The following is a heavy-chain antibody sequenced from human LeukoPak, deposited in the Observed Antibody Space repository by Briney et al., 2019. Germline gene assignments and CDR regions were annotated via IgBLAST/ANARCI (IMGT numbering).Heavy chain of an antibody. Sequence: PSETLSLTCAVSGGSTSSHYWSWIRQPPGKGLEWIGYIFYGGSSNYNPSLKSRVTMSLDTSRNQFSLKLSSVTAADTAVYYCARGIPMVNLVFDNWGQGALVTVSS. V-gene: IGHV4-59*11. CDR3: ARGIPMVNLVFDN. J-gene: IGHJ4*02. CDR2: IFYGGSS. D-gene: IGHD3-10*01. CDR1: GGSTSSHY.